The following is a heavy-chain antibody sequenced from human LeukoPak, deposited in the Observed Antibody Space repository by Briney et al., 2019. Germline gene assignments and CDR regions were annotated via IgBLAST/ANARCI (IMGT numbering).Heavy chain of an antibody. CDR3: ARGIGYYYYMDV. D-gene: IGHD2-21*01. CDR2: IYTSGST. CDR1: GGSISSGSYY. Sequence: PSETLSLTCTVSGGSISSGSYYWSWIRQPAGKGLEWIGRIYTSGSTNYNPSLKSRVTMSVDTSKNQSSLKLSSVTAADTAVYYCARGIGYYYYMDVWGKGTTVTISS. J-gene: IGHJ6*03. V-gene: IGHV4-61*02.